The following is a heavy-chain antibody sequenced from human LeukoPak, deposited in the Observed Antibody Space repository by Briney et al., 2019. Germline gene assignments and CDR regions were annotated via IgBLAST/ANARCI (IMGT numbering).Heavy chain of an antibody. Sequence: PSETLSLTCAVYGGSFSGYYWSWIRRPPGKGLEWMGEINHSGSTNYNPSLKSRVTISVDTSKNQFSLKLSSVPAADTAVYYYARGSRYCSGGSCYKGYYMDVWGKGTTVTVSS. CDR1: GGSFSGYY. J-gene: IGHJ6*03. CDR3: ARGSRYCSGGSCYKGYYMDV. CDR2: INHSGST. D-gene: IGHD2-15*01. V-gene: IGHV4-34*01.